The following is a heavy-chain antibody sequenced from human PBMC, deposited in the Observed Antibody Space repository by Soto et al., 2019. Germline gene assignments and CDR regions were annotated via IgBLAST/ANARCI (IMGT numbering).Heavy chain of an antibody. J-gene: IGHJ4*02. V-gene: IGHV3-30*03. D-gene: IGHD2-8*02. CDR3: TGQVASGY. CDR1: GFTFSSNG. Sequence: QVQLVESGGGVVQPGRSLRLSCAASGFTFSSNGMHWVRQAPGKGLEWVAVTSYDGSTKYYADSVKGRFTISRDNSKNTLYLEMNSLRADDTAVYYCTGQVASGYWGQGTLFTVSS. CDR2: TSYDGSTK.